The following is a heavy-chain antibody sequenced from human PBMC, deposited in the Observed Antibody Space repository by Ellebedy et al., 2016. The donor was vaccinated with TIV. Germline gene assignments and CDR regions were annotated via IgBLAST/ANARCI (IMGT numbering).Heavy chain of an antibody. V-gene: IGHV3-7*01. J-gene: IGHJ4*02. CDR1: GFSFSNHW. CDR2: IKQDGGVK. Sequence: GESLKISCAASGFSFSNHWMSWVRQAPGKGLEWVANIKQDGGVKNYVDSVKGRFPISRDNAKNSLYHQIANLRAEDTAVYYCARLGDNTGYFDYWGQGARVTVSS. D-gene: IGHD2-8*02. CDR3: ARLGDNTGYFDY.